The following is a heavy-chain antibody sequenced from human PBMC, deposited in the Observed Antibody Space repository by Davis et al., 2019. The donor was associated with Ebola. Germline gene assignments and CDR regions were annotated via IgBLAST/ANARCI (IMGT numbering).Heavy chain of an antibody. CDR1: GFTFSNYG. J-gene: IGHJ4*02. Sequence: PGGSLRLSCAASGFTFSNYGMHWVRQAPGKGLEWVAVIWYDGSNKYYADSVKGRFTISRDNSKNTLYLQMNSLRAEDTAVYYCARDSGIVLMVYGQTTRDGFDYWGQGTLVTVSS. CDR3: ARDSGIVLMVYGQTTRDGFDY. D-gene: IGHD2-8*01. CDR2: IWYDGSNK. V-gene: IGHV3-33*01.